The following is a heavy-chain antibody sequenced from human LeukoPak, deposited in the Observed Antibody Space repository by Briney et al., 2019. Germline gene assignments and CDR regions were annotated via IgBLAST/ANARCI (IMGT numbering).Heavy chain of an antibody. CDR2: IYHSGST. D-gene: IGHD2-8*01. V-gene: IGHV4-30-2*01. J-gene: IGHJ4*02. CDR3: ARDHAPIDY. Sequence: GLEWIGYIYHSGSTYYNPSLKSRVTISVDRSKNQFSLKLSSVTAADTAVYYCARDHAPIDYWGQGTLVTVSS.